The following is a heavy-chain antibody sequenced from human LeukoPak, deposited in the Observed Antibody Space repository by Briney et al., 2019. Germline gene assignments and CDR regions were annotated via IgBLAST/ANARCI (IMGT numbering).Heavy chain of an antibody. J-gene: IGHJ3*02. CDR1: GGSISSSSYY. CDR3: ARLGSLSTYYYDSSGYYAFDI. D-gene: IGHD3-22*01. V-gene: IGHV4-39*01. Sequence: PSETLSLTCTVPGGSISSSSYYWGWIRQPPGKGLEWIGSIYYSGSTYYNPSLKSRVTISVDTSKNQFSLKLSSVTAADTAVYYCARLGSLSTYYYDSSGYYAFDIWGQGTMVTVSS. CDR2: IYYSGST.